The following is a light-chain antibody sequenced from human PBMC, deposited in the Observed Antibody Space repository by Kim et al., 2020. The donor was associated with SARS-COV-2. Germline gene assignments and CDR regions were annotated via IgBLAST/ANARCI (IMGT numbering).Light chain of an antibody. V-gene: IGLV1-51*01. CDR1: GSNIENNY. Sequence: QKVTISCSGRGSNIENNYVSWYQQLPGTAPKLLIFDNDERPSGIPDRFSGSKSGTSATLGITGLQTGDEADYYCGTWDSNLSVYVFGTGTKVTVL. CDR2: DND. CDR3: GTWDSNLSVYV. J-gene: IGLJ1*01.